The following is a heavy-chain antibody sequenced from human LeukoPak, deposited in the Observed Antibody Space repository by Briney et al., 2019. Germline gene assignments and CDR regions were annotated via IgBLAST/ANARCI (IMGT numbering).Heavy chain of an antibody. CDR3: ARSMAGMVDY. J-gene: IGHJ4*02. D-gene: IGHD6-19*01. CDR1: GGSISSSSYY. CDR2: IYYSGST. Sequence: SETLSLTCTVSGGSISSSSYYWGWIRQPPGKGLEWIGSIYYSGSTYYNPSLKSRVTISVDTSKNQFSLKLSSVTAADTAVYYCARSMAGMVDYWGQGTLVTVSS. V-gene: IGHV4-39*01.